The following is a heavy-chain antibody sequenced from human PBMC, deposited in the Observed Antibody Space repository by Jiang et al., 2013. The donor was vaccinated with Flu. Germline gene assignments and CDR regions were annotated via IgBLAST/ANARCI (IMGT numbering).Heavy chain of an antibody. J-gene: IGHJ6*02. D-gene: IGHD3-3*01. CDR3: ARGGGKIRFLIKSYYGMDV. V-gene: IGHV4-34*01. CDR2: INHSGST. CDR1: GGSFSGYY. Sequence: LLKPSETLSLTCAVYGGSFSGYYWSWIRQPPGKGLEWIGEINHSGSTNYNPSLKSRVTISVDTSKNQFSLKLSSVTAADTAVYYCARGGGKIRFLIKSYYGMDVWGQGTTGHRLL.